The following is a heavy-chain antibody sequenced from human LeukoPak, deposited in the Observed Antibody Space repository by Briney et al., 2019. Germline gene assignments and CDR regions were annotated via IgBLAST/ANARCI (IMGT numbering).Heavy chain of an antibody. CDR3: ARDRQIYGDWSTRQRRNWFDP. J-gene: IGHJ5*02. CDR1: GYTFTSYA. D-gene: IGHD4-17*01. CDR2: INTNTGNP. Sequence: ASVKVSCKASGYTFTSYAMNWVRQAPGQGLEWMGWINTNTGNPTYAQGFTGRFVFSLDTSVSTAYLQISSLKAEDTAVYYCARDRQIYGDWSTRQRRNWFDPWGQGTLVTVSS. V-gene: IGHV7-4-1*02.